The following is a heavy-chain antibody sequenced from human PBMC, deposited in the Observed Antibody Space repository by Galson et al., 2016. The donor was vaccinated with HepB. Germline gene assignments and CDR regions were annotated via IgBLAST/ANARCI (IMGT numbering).Heavy chain of an antibody. J-gene: IGHJ3*02. CDR1: GGSITTTDW. D-gene: IGHD2-8*02. V-gene: IGHV4-4*02. Sequence: ETLSLTCAVSGGSITTTDWWSWVRQPPGKGLEWIGEVYHDGNTFYNPSVGSRVTTSIDKSKNEFYLNLRSVTAANTAVYYCARDCTGGTCKSGDYDTFDIWGQGTVVTVSS. CDR3: ARDCTGGTCKSGDYDTFDI. CDR2: VYHDGNT.